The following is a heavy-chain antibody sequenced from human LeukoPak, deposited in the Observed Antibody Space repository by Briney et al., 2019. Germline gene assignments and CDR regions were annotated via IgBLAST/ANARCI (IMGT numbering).Heavy chain of an antibody. CDR3: AAENGGRVVGDDPFDI. CDR1: GFTSNNYA. V-gene: IGHV3-23*01. Sequence: GSLRLSCAASGFTSNNYAINWVSQAPGKGLEWVSGISVYSEKIKYADSVKGRFTISKDNSKNTVDLQMSSLRVDDTAVYYCAAENGGRVVGDDPFDIWGQGTMVTVSA. J-gene: IGHJ3*02. CDR2: ISVYSEKI. D-gene: IGHD3-22*01.